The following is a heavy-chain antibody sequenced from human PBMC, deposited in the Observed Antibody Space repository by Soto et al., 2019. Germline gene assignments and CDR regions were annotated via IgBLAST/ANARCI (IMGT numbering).Heavy chain of an antibody. V-gene: IGHV4-34*01. CDR3: ARKRGRATLHYYGMDV. J-gene: IGHJ6*02. Sequence: QVQLQQWGAGLLKPSETLSLTCAVYGGSFSGYYWSWIRQPPGKGLEWIGEINHSGSTNYNPSLNRRATISVDPSENQFSLQLSSVTAADTAVYYCARKRGRATLHYYGMDVWGQGTTVTVSS. CDR1: GGSFSGYY. D-gene: IGHD6-13*01. CDR2: INHSGST.